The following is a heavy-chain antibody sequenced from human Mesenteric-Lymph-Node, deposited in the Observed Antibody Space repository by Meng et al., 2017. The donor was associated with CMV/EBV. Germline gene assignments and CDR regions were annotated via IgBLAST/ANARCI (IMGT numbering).Heavy chain of an antibody. Sequence: FSGCLLSKCAYCCRCLRQPPGRGLEWIGYISYPGSPNYNPSLSSRFTISVDTSNNQFSLKLSSVTAADTAVYYCARGTNYYGSGDYWGQGALVTVSS. CDR2: ISYPGSP. V-gene: IGHV4-61*08. D-gene: IGHD3-10*01. J-gene: IGHJ4*02. CDR1: GCLLSKCAYC. CDR3: ARGTNYYGSGDY.